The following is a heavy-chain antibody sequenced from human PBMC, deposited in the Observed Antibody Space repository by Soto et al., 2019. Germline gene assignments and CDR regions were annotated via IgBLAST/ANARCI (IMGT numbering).Heavy chain of an antibody. J-gene: IGHJ4*02. CDR2: ISVSGDST. D-gene: IGHD2-15*01. CDR3: ATRHLPYCSGGTCNPFDF. CDR1: GFTFSSYA. Sequence: PGGSLRLSCAASGFTFSSYAMSWVRQAPGKGLEWVSPISVSGDSTYYADSVKGRFAISRDNSKNTLYLQMNSLRAEDTAMYYSATRHLPYCSGGTCNPFDFWGQGALVTVSS. V-gene: IGHV3-23*01.